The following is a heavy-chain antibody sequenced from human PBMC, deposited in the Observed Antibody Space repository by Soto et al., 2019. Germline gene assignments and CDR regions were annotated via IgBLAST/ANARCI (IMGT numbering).Heavy chain of an antibody. CDR2: IKQDGSEK. J-gene: IGHJ2*01. CDR3: ARENFKYYYYSSGYSRHWYFDL. D-gene: IGHD3-22*01. V-gene: IGHV3-7*01. Sequence: RLSCAASGFTFVRYWISWVRQAPGKGLEWVANIKQDGSEKYYVDSVKGRFTISRDNAKNSLYLQMNSLRAEDTAVYYCARENFKYYYYSSGYSRHWYFDLSGRGTL. CDR1: GFTFVRYW.